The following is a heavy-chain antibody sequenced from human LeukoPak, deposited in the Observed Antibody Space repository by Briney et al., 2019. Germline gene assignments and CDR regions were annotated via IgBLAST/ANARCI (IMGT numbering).Heavy chain of an antibody. J-gene: IGHJ1*01. V-gene: IGHV3-15*01. Sequence: GGSLRLSCAASGFTFSDTWMGWVRQAPGRGLEWVGRIKSKADGGATDYLAPVKGRFTISRDDSKNTLYLQMNSLQTEDTAVYYCTTDRIAAAGQFQHWGQGTLVTVSS. CDR2: IKSKADGGAT. D-gene: IGHD6-13*01. CDR1: GFTFSDTW. CDR3: TTDRIAAAGQFQH.